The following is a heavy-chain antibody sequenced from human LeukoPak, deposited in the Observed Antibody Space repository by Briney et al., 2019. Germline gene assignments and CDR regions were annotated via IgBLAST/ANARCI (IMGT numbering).Heavy chain of an antibody. Sequence: ARGSLRLSCALSGFTFSTIWTHCVSQAPGKGLMWVSRISPDGSTTLYADSVKGRFTISRDNAQNTLYLQMNSLGSEDTAVFWCTTRESINRYNLCDYWGQGTLVTVSS. CDR2: ISPDGSTT. CDR3: TTRESINRYNLCDY. V-gene: IGHV3-74*03. CDR1: GFTFSTIW. D-gene: IGHD5-24*01. J-gene: IGHJ4*02.